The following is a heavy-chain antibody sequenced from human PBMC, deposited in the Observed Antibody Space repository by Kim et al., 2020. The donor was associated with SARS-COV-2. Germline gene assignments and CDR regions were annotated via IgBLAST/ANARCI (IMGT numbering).Heavy chain of an antibody. V-gene: IGHV1-18*01. Sequence: ASVKVSCKASGYTFTSYGISWVRQAPGQGLEWMGWISAYNGNTNYVQKLQGRVTMTTDTSTSTAYMELRSLRSDDTAVYYCATFVRGLPWFDPWGQGTLVTVSS. CDR1: GYTFTSYG. CDR2: ISAYNGNT. CDR3: ATFVRGLPWFDP. D-gene: IGHD3-10*01. J-gene: IGHJ5*02.